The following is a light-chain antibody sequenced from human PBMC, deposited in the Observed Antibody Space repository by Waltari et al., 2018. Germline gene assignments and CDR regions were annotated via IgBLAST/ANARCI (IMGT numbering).Light chain of an antibody. CDR1: QILVYSDGNTY. CDR2: KVS. Sequence: VMTQXPXXXPVTXXXXAXXXXRSXQILVYSDGNTYLSWCQHRPGQSPRRLIYKVSNRDSGVPDRFSGSGSGTDFTLKISRVEAEDVGVYYCMQATHWPLTFGPGTKVDIK. J-gene: IGKJ3*01. V-gene: IGKV2-30*01. CDR3: MQATHWPLT.